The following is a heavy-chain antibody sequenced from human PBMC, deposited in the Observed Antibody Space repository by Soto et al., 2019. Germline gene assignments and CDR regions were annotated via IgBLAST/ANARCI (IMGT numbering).Heavy chain of an antibody. V-gene: IGHV5-51*01. Sequence: PGESLKISCKGSGYSFTSYWIGWVRQMPGKGLEWMGIIYPGDSDTRYSPSFQGQVTISADKSISTAYLQWSSLKASDTAMYYCARVYYYDSSGYYGALDAFDIWGQGTMVTVSS. D-gene: IGHD3-22*01. CDR3: ARVYYYDSSGYYGALDAFDI. CDR1: GYSFTSYW. J-gene: IGHJ3*02. CDR2: IYPGDSDT.